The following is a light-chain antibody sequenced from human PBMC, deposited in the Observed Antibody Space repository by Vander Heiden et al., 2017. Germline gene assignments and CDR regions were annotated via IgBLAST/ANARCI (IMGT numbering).Light chain of an antibody. CDR2: KAS. CDR1: QSISSW. Sequence: QMTQPPSTLSASVGDRVTITCRASQSISSWLAWYQQKPGKAPKLLIYKASSLESGVPSRFSGSGSGTEFTLTISSLQPDDFATYYCQQYNSYARGFGQGTKVEIK. V-gene: IGKV1-5*03. J-gene: IGKJ1*01. CDR3: QQYNSYARG.